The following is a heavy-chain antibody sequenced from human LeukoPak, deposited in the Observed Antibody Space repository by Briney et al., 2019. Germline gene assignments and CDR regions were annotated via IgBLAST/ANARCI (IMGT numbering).Heavy chain of an antibody. CDR2: ISSSSSYI. Sequence: GGSLRLSCAASGFTFSSYAMSWVRQAPGKGLEWVSSISSSSSYIYYADSVKGRFTISRDNARNMVYLQMNSLRGEDTAIYYCVRDFRSADYWGQGTLVTVSS. J-gene: IGHJ4*02. V-gene: IGHV3-21*01. CDR1: GFTFSSYA. CDR3: VRDFRSADY.